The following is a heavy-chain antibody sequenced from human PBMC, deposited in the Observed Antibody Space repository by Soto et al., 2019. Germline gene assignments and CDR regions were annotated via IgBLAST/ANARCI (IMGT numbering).Heavy chain of an antibody. V-gene: IGHV1-69*01. Sequence: QVQLVQSGAEVKKPGSSVKVSCKASGGTFSSYAISWVRQAPGQGLEWMGGIIPIFGTANYAQKFQGRVTITADESTSTAYMELSSLRSADTAVYYCARGERPPYYYGSGSPQNWFDPWGQGTLVTVSS. CDR2: IIPIFGTA. J-gene: IGHJ5*02. CDR3: ARGERPPYYYGSGSPQNWFDP. CDR1: GGTFSSYA. D-gene: IGHD3-10*01.